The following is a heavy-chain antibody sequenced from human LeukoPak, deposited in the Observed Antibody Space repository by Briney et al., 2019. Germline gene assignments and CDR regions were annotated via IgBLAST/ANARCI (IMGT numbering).Heavy chain of an antibody. CDR3: ARADYGDYNDYYFDY. J-gene: IGHJ4*02. CDR1: GDSMTNYY. V-gene: IGHV4-59*01. CDR2: IHHSGTT. Sequence: SETLSLTCTVSGDSMTNYYWNWIRQPPGKGLEWIGYIHHSGTTNYNPSLKSRLTMSVDTSKNQFSLKLTSVSAADTAMYFCARADYGDYNDYYFDYWGQGTLVTVSS. D-gene: IGHD4-17*01.